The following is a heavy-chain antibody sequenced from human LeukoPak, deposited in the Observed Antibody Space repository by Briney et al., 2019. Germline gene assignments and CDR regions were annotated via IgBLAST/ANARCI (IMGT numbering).Heavy chain of an antibody. V-gene: IGHV1-2*02. Sequence: ASVKVSCKASGYTFTGYYMHWVRQAPGQGLEWMGWINPNSGGTNYAQKFQGRVTMTRDTSISTAYMELNRLRSDDTAVYYCARDPYSSSWYSIDYWGQGTLVTVSS. CDR3: ARDPYSSSWYSIDY. D-gene: IGHD6-13*01. J-gene: IGHJ4*02. CDR2: INPNSGGT. CDR1: GYTFTGYY.